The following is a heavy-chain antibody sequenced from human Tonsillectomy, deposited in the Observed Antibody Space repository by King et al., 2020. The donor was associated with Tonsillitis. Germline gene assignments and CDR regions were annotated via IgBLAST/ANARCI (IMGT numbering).Heavy chain of an antibody. V-gene: IGHV3-23*04. J-gene: IGHJ6*02. Sequence: EVQLVQSGGGLVQPGGSLRLSCAASGFTFISYAMSWVRQAPGKGLEWVSAISGSGDSTYYTDSVKGRFTISRDNSKNTLYLQMNSLRAEDTAIYYCAKAGSDYDLRYYYYGMDVWGQGTTVTVSS. CDR3: AKAGSDYDLRYYYYGMDV. CDR1: GFTFISYA. CDR2: ISGSGDST. D-gene: IGHD5-12*01.